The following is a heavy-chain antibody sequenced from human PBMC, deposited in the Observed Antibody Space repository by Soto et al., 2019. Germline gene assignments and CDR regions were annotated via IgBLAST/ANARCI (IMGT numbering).Heavy chain of an antibody. J-gene: IGHJ4*02. V-gene: IGHV4-61*01. CDR2: IYYSGSI. CDR1: GGSVSSGSYY. CDR3: ARAGAVAGSDY. D-gene: IGHD6-19*01. Sequence: QVQLQESGPGLVKPSETLSLTCTVSGGSVSSGSYYWSWIRQPPGKGLEWIGYIYYSGSINYNPSLKSRVTISVDTSKNQFSLKLSSVTAADTAVYYCARAGAVAGSDYWGQGTLVTVSS.